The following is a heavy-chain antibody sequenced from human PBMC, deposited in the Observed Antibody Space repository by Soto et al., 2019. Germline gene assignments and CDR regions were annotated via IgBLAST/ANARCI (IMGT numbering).Heavy chain of an antibody. CDR1: GFSLSTSGMR. D-gene: IGHD1-26*01. CDR2: IDWDDDK. V-gene: IGHV2-70*04. J-gene: IGHJ4*02. Sequence: SGPTLVNPTQTLTLTCTFSGFSLSTSGMRVSWIRQPPGKALEWLARIDWDDDKFYSTSLKTRLTISKDTSKNQVVLTMTNMDPVDTATYYCARIRVREDYFDYWGQGTPVTVSS. CDR3: ARIRVREDYFDY.